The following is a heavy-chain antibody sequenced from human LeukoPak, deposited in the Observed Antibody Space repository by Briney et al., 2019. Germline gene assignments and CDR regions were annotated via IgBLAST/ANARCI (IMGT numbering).Heavy chain of an antibody. Sequence: ASVTVSCKASGYTFTSYGMSWVRQAPGQGVEGMGWISAYNGNTNYAQKLQGRVTMTTDTSTSTAYMELRSLRSDDTAVYYCARSPVEGDYPANWGQGTLVTVSA. V-gene: IGHV1-18*04. CDR3: ARSPVEGDYPAN. CDR1: GYTFTSYG. D-gene: IGHD4-17*01. J-gene: IGHJ4*02. CDR2: ISAYNGNT.